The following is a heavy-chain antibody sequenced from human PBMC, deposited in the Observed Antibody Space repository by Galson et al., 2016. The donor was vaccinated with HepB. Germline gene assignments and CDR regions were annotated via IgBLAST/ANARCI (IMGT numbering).Heavy chain of an antibody. D-gene: IGHD3-9*01. V-gene: IGHV3-48*02. CDR3: ARDVDWAFDY. Sequence: SLRLSCAASGFTFSSYSMNWVRQAPGKGLEWVSYITTSSSTTSYADSVKGRFTISRDNAKSSLYLQMNSLRDEDTAVYNCARDVDWAFDYWGQGTLATVSS. CDR1: GFTFSSYS. J-gene: IGHJ4*02. CDR2: ITTSSSTT.